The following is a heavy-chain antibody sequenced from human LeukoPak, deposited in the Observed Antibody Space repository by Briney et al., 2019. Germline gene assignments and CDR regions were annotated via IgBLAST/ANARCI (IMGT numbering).Heavy chain of an antibody. CDR2: IHSGGST. D-gene: IGHD2-8*02. CDR1: GFTVSSNY. J-gene: IGHJ6*02. CDR3: ARAGPYYYYGMDV. V-gene: IGHV3-66*01. Sequence: PGGTLRLSCAASGFTVSSNYMSWVRQAPGKGLEWVSVIHSGGSTYYADSVKGRFTISRDNSKNTLYLQMNSLRAEDTAVYYCARAGPYYYYGMDVWGQGTTVTVSS.